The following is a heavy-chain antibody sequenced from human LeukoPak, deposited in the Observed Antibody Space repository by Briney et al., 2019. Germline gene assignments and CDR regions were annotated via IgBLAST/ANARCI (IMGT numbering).Heavy chain of an antibody. CDR1: GYSISSGYS. J-gene: IGHJ5*02. Sequence: SETLSLTCTVSGYSISSGYSWGWIRQPPGKGLEWIGNIYHSGSTYFNPSLKSRVTISVDTSKNQFSLKLSSVTAADTAVYYCARLPCSSTSCYVFWFDPWGQGTLVTVSS. D-gene: IGHD2-2*01. CDR3: ARLPCSSTSCYVFWFDP. V-gene: IGHV4-38-2*02. CDR2: IYHSGST.